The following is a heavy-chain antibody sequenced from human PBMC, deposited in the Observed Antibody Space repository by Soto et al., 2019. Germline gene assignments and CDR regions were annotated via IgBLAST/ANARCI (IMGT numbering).Heavy chain of an antibody. D-gene: IGHD2-15*01. CDR3: ARHVGGYYYYMDV. CDR2: IYYSGNT. V-gene: IGHV4-39*01. CDR1: GGSVSSGSYY. Sequence: QLQLQESGPGLVKPSETLSLTCTVSGGSVSSGSYYWGWFRQPPGKGLEWIGSIYYSGNTYYNPSLKSRVTISVDTSKNQFSLKLSSVTAADTAVYYCARHVGGYYYYMDVWGKGTTVTVSS. J-gene: IGHJ6*03.